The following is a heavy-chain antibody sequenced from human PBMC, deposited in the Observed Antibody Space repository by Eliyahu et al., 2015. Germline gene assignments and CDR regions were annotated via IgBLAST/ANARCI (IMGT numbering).Heavy chain of an antibody. CDR2: IYYSGST. CDR3: AGSQFFKYF. Sequence: QLQLQESGPGLMKPXETXSLTCTVXGGSISXTGHYWGWXRXPPGKGLEWIGPIYYSGSTYSNPSLKSQVTISVDTSKNQFSLKLSSVTAADTAVYYCAGSQFFKYFWGQGTLVTVSS. J-gene: IGHJ4*02. D-gene: IGHD3-3*01. V-gene: IGHV4-39*01. CDR1: GGSISXTGHY.